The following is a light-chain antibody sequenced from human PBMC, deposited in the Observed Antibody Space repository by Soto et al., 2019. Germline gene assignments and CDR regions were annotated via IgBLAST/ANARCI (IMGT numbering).Light chain of an antibody. CDR1: QDIFNY. J-gene: IGKJ3*01. CDR3: HQYDDLPLRT. CDR2: DAS. Sequence: DLQMNQSPSSLSASVGDRVTITCQGSQDIFNYLNWYQQKPGKAPKLLIYDASNLETGDPSRFIGSGSGTEFTSSISTLQPEDIATYYWHQYDDLPLRTFGPGTKMDIK. V-gene: IGKV1-33*01.